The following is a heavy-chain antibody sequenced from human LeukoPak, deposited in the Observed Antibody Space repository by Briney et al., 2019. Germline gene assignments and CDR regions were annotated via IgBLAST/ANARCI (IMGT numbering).Heavy chain of an antibody. CDR1: GGSFSGYY. CDR2: INHSGST. J-gene: IGHJ4*02. CDR3: ARRYSSGRRFDY. D-gene: IGHD6-19*01. V-gene: IGHV4-34*01. Sequence: SETLSLTCAAYGGSFSGYYWSWIRQPPGKGLEWIGEINHSGSTNYNPSLKSRGTISVGTSKNQFSLKLSSVTAADTAVYYCARRYSSGRRFDYWGQGTLVTVSS.